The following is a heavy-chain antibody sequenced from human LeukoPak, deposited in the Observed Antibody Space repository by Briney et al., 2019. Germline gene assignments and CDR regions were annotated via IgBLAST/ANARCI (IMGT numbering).Heavy chain of an antibody. Sequence: SETLSLTCNVSGYSISRGYYWGWIRQPPGRGLEWIGSIHYSGNSHYNPSLKTRVSISVDTSKNQLSLKLTSVTAADTAVYFCARRDWSAYPLDFWGRGILVVASS. CDR1: GYSISRGYY. CDR3: ARRDWSAYPLDF. J-gene: IGHJ4*02. CDR2: IHYSGNS. V-gene: IGHV4-38-2*02. D-gene: IGHD3-3*01.